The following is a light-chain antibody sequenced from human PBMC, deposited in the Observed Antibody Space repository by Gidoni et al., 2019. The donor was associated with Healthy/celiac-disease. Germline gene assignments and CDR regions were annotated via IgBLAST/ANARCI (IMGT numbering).Light chain of an antibody. CDR3: QQSYSTPLT. CDR1: QSISSY. CDR2: AAS. Sequence: DLQVTQSPSSLSASVGDRVHITCRASQSISSYLNWYQQKPGNAPKLLIYAASSLQSGVPSRFSGSGSGTDFTLTISSLEPEDFATYYCQQSYSTPLTFGGGTKVEIK. V-gene: IGKV1-39*01. J-gene: IGKJ4*01.